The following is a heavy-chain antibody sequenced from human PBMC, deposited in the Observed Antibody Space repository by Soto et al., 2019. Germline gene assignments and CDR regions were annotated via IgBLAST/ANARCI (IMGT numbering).Heavy chain of an antibody. CDR1: GYTFSTYG. Sequence: QVQLVQSGAEVKKPGASVKVSCKASGYTFSTYGISWVRQAPGQGLEWMGWINGYNGNTNYAPKLQGRITMTTDTSTTTAYMELRSLRSDDTAVYYCERMGDVPYYYYGMEVWGQGTTVTVSS. J-gene: IGHJ6*02. CDR3: ERMGDVPYYYYGMEV. D-gene: IGHD3-16*01. V-gene: IGHV1-18*01. CDR2: INGYNGNT.